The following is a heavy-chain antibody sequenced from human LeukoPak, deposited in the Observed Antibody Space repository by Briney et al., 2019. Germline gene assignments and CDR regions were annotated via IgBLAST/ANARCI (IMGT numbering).Heavy chain of an antibody. CDR3: ARVDGHSSGYRPFDY. V-gene: IGHV3-30*04. J-gene: IGHJ4*02. CDR2: ISYDGSNK. Sequence: PGGSLRLSCAASGFTFNNYAMNWVRQAPGKGLEWVAVISYDGSNKYYADSVKGRFTISRDNSKNTVYVQMNSLRAEDTAVYYCARVDGHSSGYRPFDYWGQGTLVTVSS. D-gene: IGHD3-22*01. CDR1: GFTFNNYA.